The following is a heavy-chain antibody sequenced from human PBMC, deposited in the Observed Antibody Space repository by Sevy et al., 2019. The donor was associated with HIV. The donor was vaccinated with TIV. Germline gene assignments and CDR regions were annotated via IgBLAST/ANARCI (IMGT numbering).Heavy chain of an antibody. CDR3: VRADPDQHFDS. CDR2: VDPSAGNT. CDR1: GDTFTNNY. J-gene: IGHJ4*02. V-gene: IGHV1-46*01. Sequence: ASVKVSCKASGDTFTNNYIHWVRQAPGQGLEWMGMVDPSAGNTTYAQKFQGRVTITRDPSTSILYMDLSSLRSEDTAVYYCVRADPDQHFDSWGQGTLVTVSS.